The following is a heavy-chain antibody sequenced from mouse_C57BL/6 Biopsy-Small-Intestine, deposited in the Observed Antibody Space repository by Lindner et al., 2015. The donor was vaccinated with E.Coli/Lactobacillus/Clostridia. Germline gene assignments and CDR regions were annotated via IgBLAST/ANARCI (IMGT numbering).Heavy chain of an antibody. CDR2: IDPSDSET. Sequence: VQLQESGAEMVRPGASVKLSCKASGYTFTSYWIHWVKQRPGQGLEWIGKIDPSDSETHYSQKFKDKATLTVDKSSSTAYMQFSSLTSEDSAVYYCARAYYSNPYYFDYWGQGTTLTVSS. CDR1: GYTFTSYW. J-gene: IGHJ2*01. V-gene: IGHV1-52*01. CDR3: ARAYYSNPYYFDY. D-gene: IGHD2-5*01.